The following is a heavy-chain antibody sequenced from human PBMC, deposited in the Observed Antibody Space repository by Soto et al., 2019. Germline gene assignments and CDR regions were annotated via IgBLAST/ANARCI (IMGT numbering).Heavy chain of an antibody. J-gene: IGHJ6*03. CDR2: ISGSGGST. Sequence: GGSLRLSCAASGFTFSSYAMSWVRQAPGKGLEWVSAISGSGGSTYYADSVKGRFTISRDNSKNTLYLQMNSLRAEDTAVYYCAKDPVRQYYYYYYMDVWGKGTTVTVSS. V-gene: IGHV3-23*01. CDR3: AKDPVRQYYYYYYMDV. CDR1: GFTFSSYA.